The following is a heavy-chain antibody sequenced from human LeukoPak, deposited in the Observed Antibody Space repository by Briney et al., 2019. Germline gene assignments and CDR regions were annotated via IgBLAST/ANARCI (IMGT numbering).Heavy chain of an antibody. CDR2: INPNSGCT. Sequence: ASVKVSCKASGYTFTCYYMHWVRQAPGQGLEWMGWINPNSGCTNYAQKFQGRVTMTRYTSISTAYMTLNRLRSDDTAVYYCARGPPEYCSGGSCYSGRNWIDPWGQGTLVTVSS. D-gene: IGHD2-15*01. V-gene: IGHV1-2*02. CDR1: GYTFTCYY. J-gene: IGHJ5*02. CDR3: ARGPPEYCSGGSCYSGRNWIDP.